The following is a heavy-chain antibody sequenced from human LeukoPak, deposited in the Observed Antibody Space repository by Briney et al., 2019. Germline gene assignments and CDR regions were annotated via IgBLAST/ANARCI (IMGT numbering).Heavy chain of an antibody. CDR3: ARGLRSYYDY. Sequence: PSETLSLTCTVSGGSISSYYWSWIRQPAGKGLEWIGEINHSGSTNYNPSLKSRVTISVDTSKNQFSLKLSSVTAADTAVYYCARGLRSYYDYWGQGTLVTVSS. CDR1: GGSISSYY. V-gene: IGHV4-34*01. CDR2: INHSGST. J-gene: IGHJ4*02.